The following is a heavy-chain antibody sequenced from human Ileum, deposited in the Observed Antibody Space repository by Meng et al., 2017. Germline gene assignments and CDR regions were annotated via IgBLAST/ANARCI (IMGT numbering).Heavy chain of an antibody. Sequence: SVKVSCKASGGTFSSYAISWVRQAPGQGLEWMGGIIPIFGTANYAQKFQGRVTITADKSTSTAYMELRSLRSEDTAVYYCARELPYYGSGSYYFDYWGQGTLVTVSS. J-gene: IGHJ4*02. CDR3: ARELPYYGSGSYYFDY. V-gene: IGHV1-69*06. CDR2: IIPIFGTA. D-gene: IGHD3-10*01. CDR1: GGTFSSYA.